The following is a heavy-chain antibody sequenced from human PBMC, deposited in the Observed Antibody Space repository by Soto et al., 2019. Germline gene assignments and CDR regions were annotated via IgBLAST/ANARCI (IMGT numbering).Heavy chain of an antibody. CDR1: GFTFSSYS. V-gene: IGHV3-21*01. J-gene: IGHJ6*03. CDR2: ISSSSSNI. CDR3: ARDNRRDYYYYYMDV. Sequence: EVQLVESGGGLVKPRGSLRLSCAASGFTFSSYSMNWVRQAPGKGLEWVSSISSSSSNIYYADSVKGRFSISRDNAKNSLYLQMNSLRAEDTSVDYCARDNRRDYYYYYMDVGGKGTTVTVSS.